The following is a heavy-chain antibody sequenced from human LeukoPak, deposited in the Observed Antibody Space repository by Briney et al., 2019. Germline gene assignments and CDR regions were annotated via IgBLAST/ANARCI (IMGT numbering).Heavy chain of an antibody. V-gene: IGHV4-39*06. J-gene: IGHJ4*02. D-gene: IGHD6-6*01. Sequence: KASETLSLTCSVSGGSISSSSYYWGWIRQPPGKGLEWIGSISYGGTTYYNPSLKSRVTILVDTSKNQFALKLSSVTAADTAVYYCARERYSSSSRPANFDYWGQGTLVTVSS. CDR1: GGSISSSSYY. CDR2: ISYGGTT. CDR3: ARERYSSSSRPANFDY.